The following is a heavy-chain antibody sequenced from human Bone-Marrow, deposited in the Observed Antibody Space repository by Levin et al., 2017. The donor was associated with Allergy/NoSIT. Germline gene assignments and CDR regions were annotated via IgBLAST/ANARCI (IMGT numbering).Heavy chain of an antibody. CDR2: ISGSGGST. J-gene: IGHJ4*02. CDR1: GFTFSSYA. V-gene: IGHV3-23*01. Sequence: GESLKISCAASGFTFSSYAMSWVRQAPGKGLEWVSAISGSGGSTYYADSVKGRFTISRDNSKNTLYLQMNSLRAEDTAVYYCAKGRQQLVRPYDYWGQGTLVTVSS. D-gene: IGHD6-13*01. CDR3: AKGRQQLVRPYDY.